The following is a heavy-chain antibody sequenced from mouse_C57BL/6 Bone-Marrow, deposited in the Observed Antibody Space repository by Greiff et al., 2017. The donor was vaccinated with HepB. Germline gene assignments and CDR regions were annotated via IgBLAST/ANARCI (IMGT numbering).Heavy chain of an antibody. CDR3: ARSTMVTGLFDY. CDR1: GYTFTSYW. D-gene: IGHD2-2*01. CDR2: IYPGSGST. V-gene: IGHV1-55*01. J-gene: IGHJ2*01. Sequence: QVQLQQPGAELVKPGASVKMSCKASGYTFTSYWITWVKQRPGQGLEWIGDIYPGSGSTNYNEKFKSKATLTVDTSSSTAYMQLSSLTSEDSAVYYCARSTMVTGLFDYWGQGTTLTVSS.